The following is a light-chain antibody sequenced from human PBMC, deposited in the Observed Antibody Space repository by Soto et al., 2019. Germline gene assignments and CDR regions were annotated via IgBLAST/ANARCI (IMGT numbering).Light chain of an antibody. Sequence: QSVLTQPASVSGSPGQSITISCTGTSSDIGSYDLVSWYQQHPGTAPKLILYEVTKRPSGVSTRFSGSKSGNTASLTISGLQAVDEADYYCCSFADFTYVFGTGTKVTVL. CDR3: CSFADFTYV. V-gene: IGLV2-23*02. CDR1: SSDIGSYDL. J-gene: IGLJ1*01. CDR2: EVT.